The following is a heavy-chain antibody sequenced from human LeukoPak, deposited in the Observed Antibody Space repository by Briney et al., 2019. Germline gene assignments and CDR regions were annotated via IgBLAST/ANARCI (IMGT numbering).Heavy chain of an antibody. J-gene: IGHJ4*02. CDR2: IDTNTGNP. CDR3: ARDGAKLDY. CDR1: GYTFTSYA. Sequence: GASVKVSCKASGYTFTSYAINWVRQAPGQGLEWMGWIDTNTGNPTYAQGFTGRFVFSLDTSVSTTFLQISSLKAEDTAVFYCARDGAKLDYWGQGTLVTVSS. V-gene: IGHV7-4-1*02.